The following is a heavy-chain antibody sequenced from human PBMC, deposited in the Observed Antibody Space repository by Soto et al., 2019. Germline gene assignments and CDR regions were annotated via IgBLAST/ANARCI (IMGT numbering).Heavy chain of an antibody. D-gene: IGHD3-22*01. CDR1: GFSLSTSGVG. CDR2: IYWDDDK. J-gene: IGHJ3*02. V-gene: IGHV2-5*02. Sequence: QITLKESGPTLVRPTQTLTLTCTFSGFSLSTSGVGVGWIRQPPGKALEWLALIYWDDDKRYSPSLKSRLTITKDTSKNQVVLTLTNMDPVETATYYCAHSTYYYDSSGYDNDAFDIWGQGTMVTVSS. CDR3: AHSTYYYDSSGYDNDAFDI.